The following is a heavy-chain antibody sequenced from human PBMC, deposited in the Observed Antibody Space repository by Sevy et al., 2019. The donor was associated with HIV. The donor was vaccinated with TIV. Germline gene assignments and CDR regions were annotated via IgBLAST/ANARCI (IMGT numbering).Heavy chain of an antibody. Sequence: SETLSLTCTVSGGSISSYYWSWIRQPPGKGLEWIGYIYYSGSTNYNPSLKSRVTISVDTSKNQFSLKLGSVTAADTAVYYCAREEVAAAGNDGKNYYYYYYMDVWGKGTTVTVSS. D-gene: IGHD6-13*01. V-gene: IGHV4-59*01. CDR1: GGSISSYY. CDR3: AREEVAAAGNDGKNYYYYYYMDV. J-gene: IGHJ6*03. CDR2: IYYSGST.